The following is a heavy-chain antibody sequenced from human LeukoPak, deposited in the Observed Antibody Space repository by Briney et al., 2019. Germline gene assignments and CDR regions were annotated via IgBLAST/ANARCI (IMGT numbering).Heavy chain of an antibody. J-gene: IGHJ4*02. Sequence: TGGSLRLSCSASGFTFSSFAMHWVRQAPGKGLEYVSAVNNNGGSTFYSDSVKGRFTTSRDNSKNTLYLQMSSLRAEDTAVYYCAKKRIGSYYSAADYWGQGTLVTVSS. CDR2: VNNNGGST. D-gene: IGHD1-26*01. CDR1: GFTFSSFA. CDR3: AKKRIGSYYSAADY. V-gene: IGHV3-64D*06.